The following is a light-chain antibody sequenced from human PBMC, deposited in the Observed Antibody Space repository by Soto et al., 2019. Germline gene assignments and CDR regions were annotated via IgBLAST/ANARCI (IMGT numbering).Light chain of an antibody. Sequence: EIVLTQSPGTLSLSPGERATLSCGASQSVRSNYLAWYQHKPGQAPRLLIYDSSRRATGIPDRFSATGSGTDFTLTNIRLEPEDSAVYLCQQYGGSPPYTFGRGTKVEIK. V-gene: IGKV3-20*01. J-gene: IGKJ2*01. CDR3: QQYGGSPPYT. CDR1: QSVRSNY. CDR2: DSS.